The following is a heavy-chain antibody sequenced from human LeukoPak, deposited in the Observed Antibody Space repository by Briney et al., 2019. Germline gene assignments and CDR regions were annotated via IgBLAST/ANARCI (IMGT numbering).Heavy chain of an antibody. CDR1: GFTFGDHA. V-gene: IGHV3-49*04. D-gene: IGHD2-2*01. CDR2: IRSQAYSGTT. CDR3: TRDIVSISQPYYFDY. Sequence: GGSLRLSCTASGFTFGDHAINWVRQAPGRGLEWVGFIRSQAYSGTTEYATSGKDRFTISRDDSKSIAYLQMNSLKTEDTAVYYCTRDIVSISQPYYFDYWGQGTLVTVSS. J-gene: IGHJ4*02.